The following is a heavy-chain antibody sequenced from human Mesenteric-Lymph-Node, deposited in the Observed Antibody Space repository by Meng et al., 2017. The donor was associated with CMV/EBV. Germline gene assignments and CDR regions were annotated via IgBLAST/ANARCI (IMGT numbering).Heavy chain of an antibody. D-gene: IGHD6-6*01. V-gene: IGHV3-48*03. J-gene: IGHJ6*02. Sequence: GGSLRLSCAASGFTFSSYEMNWVRQAPGKGLEWVSYISSSGSTIYYADSVKGRFTISRDNAKNSLFLQMNSLRAEDTAVYYCARDGRVNSSSANYYYYGMDVWGQGTTVTVSS. CDR1: GFTFSSYE. CDR2: ISSSGSTI. CDR3: ARDGRVNSSSANYYYYGMDV.